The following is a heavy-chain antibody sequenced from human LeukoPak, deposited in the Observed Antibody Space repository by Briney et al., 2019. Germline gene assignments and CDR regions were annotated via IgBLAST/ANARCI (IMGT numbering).Heavy chain of an antibody. Sequence: GGSLGLSCAASGFTVSSNYMSWVRQAPGKGLEWVSVIYSGGSTYYADSVKGRFTISRDNSKNTLYLQMNSLRAEDTAVYYCAREIYYYGSGSYPGPHMDVWGKGTTVTVSS. D-gene: IGHD3-10*01. CDR1: GFTVSSNY. J-gene: IGHJ6*03. CDR3: AREIYYYGSGSYPGPHMDV. V-gene: IGHV3-66*02. CDR2: IYSGGST.